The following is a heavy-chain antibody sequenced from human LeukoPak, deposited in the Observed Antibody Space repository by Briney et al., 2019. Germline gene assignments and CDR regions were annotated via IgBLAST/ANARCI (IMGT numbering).Heavy chain of an antibody. CDR1: GGSISSYY. CDR3: ARETYSGSHFDY. Sequence: PSETLSLTCTVSGGSISSYYWSWIRQPPGKGLEWIGYIYYSGSINYNPSLKSRVTISVDTSKNQFSLKLSSVTAADTAVYYCARETYSGSHFDYWGQGTLVTVSS. CDR2: IYYSGSI. D-gene: IGHD1-26*01. J-gene: IGHJ4*02. V-gene: IGHV4-59*01.